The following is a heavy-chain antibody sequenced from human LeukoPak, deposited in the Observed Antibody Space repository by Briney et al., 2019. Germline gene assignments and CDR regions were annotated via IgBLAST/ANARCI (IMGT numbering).Heavy chain of an antibody. D-gene: IGHD1-26*01. CDR2: IYYSGST. CDR3: ARDVVGASALPNDDAFDI. Sequence: SETLSLACTVSGGSISSSSYYWGWIRQPPGKGLEWIGSIYYSGSTYYNPSLKSRVTISVDTSKNQFSLKLSSVTAADTAVYYCARDVVGASALPNDDAFDIWAKGQWSPSLQ. V-gene: IGHV4-39*07. CDR1: GGSISSSSYY. J-gene: IGHJ3*02.